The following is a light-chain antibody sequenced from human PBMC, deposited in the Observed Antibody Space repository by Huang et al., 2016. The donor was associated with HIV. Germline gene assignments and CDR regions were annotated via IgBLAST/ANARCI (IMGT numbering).Light chain of an antibody. CDR3: QQYDNLPLT. Sequence: DIQMTQSPSSLSASVGDRVTITCQASQDISNHLNWYQQKPGKSPKLLIYYASNLEKGVPSRFSGSGSGTDFTFTISSLQPEDIATYYCQQYDNLPLTFGGGTKVEIK. CDR1: QDISNH. CDR2: YAS. J-gene: IGKJ4*01. V-gene: IGKV1-33*01.